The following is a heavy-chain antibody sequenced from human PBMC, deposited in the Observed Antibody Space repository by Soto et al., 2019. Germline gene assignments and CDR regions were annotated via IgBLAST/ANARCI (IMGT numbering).Heavy chain of an antibody. CDR2: INPHSGDT. D-gene: IGHD2-8*01. Sequence: QAQLVQSGAEVKKPGASVKVSCKASGYTFTGHYVHWVRQAPGQGLEWMGWINPHSGDTKYAQKFQGRVTMTRETSFSTAYMELTRLRSDDTAVYYCARAVYSVEFWGQGTLVTVSS. V-gene: IGHV1-2*02. CDR1: GYTFTGHY. CDR3: ARAVYSVEF. J-gene: IGHJ4*02.